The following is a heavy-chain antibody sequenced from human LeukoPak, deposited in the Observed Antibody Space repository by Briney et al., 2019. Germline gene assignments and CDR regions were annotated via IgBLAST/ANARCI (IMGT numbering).Heavy chain of an antibody. CDR2: IKSKTDGGTT. CDR1: GFTFSNAW. Sequence: GGSLRLSCAASGFTFSNAWMSWVRQAPGKGLEWVGRIKSKTDGGTTDYAAPVKGRFTISRDDSKNTLYLQMNGLKTEDTAVYYCTTDPSNPRAAYYYDRSCWGQGTLVTVSS. D-gene: IGHD3-22*01. CDR3: TTDPSNPRAAYYYDRSC. V-gene: IGHV3-15*01. J-gene: IGHJ4*02.